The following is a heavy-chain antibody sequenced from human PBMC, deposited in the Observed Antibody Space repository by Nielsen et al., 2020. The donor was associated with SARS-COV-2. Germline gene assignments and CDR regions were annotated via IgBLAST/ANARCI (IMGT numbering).Heavy chain of an antibody. CDR1: GFTFSSYG. D-gene: IGHD1-1*01. V-gene: IGHV3-30*18. J-gene: IGHJ6*02. CDR2: ISYDGSNK. Sequence: GGSLRLSCAASGFTFSSYGMHWVRQAPGKGLEWVAVISYDGSNKYYADSVKGRFTISRDNSKNTLYLQMNSLRAEDTAVYYCAKVLGELEPTKYPGGYYYYGMDVWGQGTTVTVSS. CDR3: AKVLGELEPTKYPGGYYYYGMDV.